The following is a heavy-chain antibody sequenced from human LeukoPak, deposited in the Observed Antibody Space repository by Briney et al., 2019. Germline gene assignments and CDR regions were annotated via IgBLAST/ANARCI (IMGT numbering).Heavy chain of an antibody. J-gene: IGHJ6*03. CDR1: GGSFSGYY. Sequence: SETLSLTCAVYGGSFSGYYWSWIRQPPGKGLEWIGEINHSGSTNYNPSLKSRVTISVDTSKNQFSLKLSSVTAADTAVYYCARGRRGPRYVDVWGKGTTVTVSS. D-gene: IGHD3-10*01. CDR2: INHSGST. V-gene: IGHV4-34*01. CDR3: ARGRRGPRYVDV.